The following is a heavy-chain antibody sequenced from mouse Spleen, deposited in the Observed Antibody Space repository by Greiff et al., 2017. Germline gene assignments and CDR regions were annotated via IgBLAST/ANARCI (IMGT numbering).Heavy chain of an antibody. Sequence: EVKLVESGPELVKPGASVKISCKASGYSFTDYNMNWVKQSNGKSLEWIGVINPNYGTTSYNQKFKGKATLTVDQSSSTAYMQLNSLTSEDSAVYYCARGGTYSNYPDYWGQGTTLTVSS. CDR1: GYSFTDYN. J-gene: IGHJ2*01. CDR3: ARGGTYSNYPDY. CDR2: INPNYGTT. D-gene: IGHD2-5*01. V-gene: IGHV1-39*01.